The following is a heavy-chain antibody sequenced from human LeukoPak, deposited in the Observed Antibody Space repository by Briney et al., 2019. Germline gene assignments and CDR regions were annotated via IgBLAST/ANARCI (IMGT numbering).Heavy chain of an antibody. D-gene: IGHD3-22*01. CDR2: ISGSGDNT. J-gene: IGHJ6*02. Sequence: GGSLRLSCAGSGFTFSVYAMSWVRQAPGKGLEWVSAISGSGDNTYFADSVKGRFTISRDNSKNTVSLQMNSLRAEDTAVYYCARDGPIYYDSREYGMDVWGQGTTVTVSS. V-gene: IGHV3-23*01. CDR1: GFTFSVYA. CDR3: ARDGPIYYDSREYGMDV.